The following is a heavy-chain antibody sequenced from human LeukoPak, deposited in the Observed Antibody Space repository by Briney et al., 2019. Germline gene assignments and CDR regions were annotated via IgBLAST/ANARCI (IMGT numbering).Heavy chain of an antibody. J-gene: IGHJ4*02. Sequence: PSETLSLTCTVSGVSISSNYWSWIRQPPGKGLEWIAYIHYPGSTIYNPSLKSRVTISVDASKKQLSLKVTSATAADTAVYYCAGQWASYFDYWGQGTLVTVSS. D-gene: IGHD1-26*01. CDR1: GVSISSNY. CDR3: AGQWASYFDY. V-gene: IGHV4-59*08. CDR2: IHYPGST.